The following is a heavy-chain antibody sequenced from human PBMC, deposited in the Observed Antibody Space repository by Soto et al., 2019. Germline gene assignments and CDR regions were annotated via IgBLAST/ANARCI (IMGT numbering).Heavy chain of an antibody. CDR3: ARAWAGRDSSSWPLFYYYGMDV. CDR1: GGSISNSRYY. CDR2: IYHTGNT. J-gene: IGHJ6*02. Sequence: SETLSLTCTVSGGSISNSRYYWAWIRQPPGKGLEWIGSIYHTGNTYYNPSLRSRVTISVDTSKNQFSLKLTSVTAADTAVYYCARAWAGRDSSSWPLFYYYGMDVWGQGTTVTVSS. D-gene: IGHD6-13*01. V-gene: IGHV4-39*01.